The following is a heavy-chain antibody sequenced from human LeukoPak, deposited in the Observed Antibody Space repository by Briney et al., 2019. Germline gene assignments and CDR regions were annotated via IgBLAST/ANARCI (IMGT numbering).Heavy chain of an antibody. J-gene: IGHJ4*02. CDR3: ARDNRGFSCLDY. D-gene: IGHD2-2*01. V-gene: IGHV3-7*03. CDR2: IKQDGSEK. CDR1: GFTFSSYR. Sequence: GGSLRLSCAASGFTFSSYRMSWVRQAPGKGLEWVANIKQDGSEKYYVDSVKGRFTISRDNAKNSLFLQMNSLRAEDTAVYYCARDNRGFSCLDYWGQGTLVTVSS.